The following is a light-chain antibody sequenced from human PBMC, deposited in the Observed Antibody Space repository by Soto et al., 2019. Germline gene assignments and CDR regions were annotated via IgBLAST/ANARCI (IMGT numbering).Light chain of an antibody. CDR1: QSVGSK. J-gene: IGKJ1*01. CDR3: QQYGSSP. CDR2: GAS. Sequence: EIVLTQSPGTLSLSPGERATLSCRASQSVGSKLAWYQQKPGQAPRLLIYGASSRATGIPDRFSGSGSGTDFTLTISRLEPEDFAVYYCQQYGSSPFGQGTKVDI. V-gene: IGKV3-20*01.